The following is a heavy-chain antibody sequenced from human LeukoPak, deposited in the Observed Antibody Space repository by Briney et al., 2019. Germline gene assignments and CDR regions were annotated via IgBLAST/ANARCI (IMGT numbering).Heavy chain of an antibody. CDR2: INSDGRNT. CDR3: ATRSSSRVH. V-gene: IGHV3-74*01. D-gene: IGHD6-6*01. J-gene: IGHJ4*02. Sequence: QPGGSLRLSCVVSGLTFSNYWMYWVRQAPGKGLVWVSRINSDGRNTDYADSVKGRFTISRDNAKNTLYLQMNSLRAEDTAVYYCATRSSSRVHWGQGTPVTVSS. CDR1: GLTFSNYW.